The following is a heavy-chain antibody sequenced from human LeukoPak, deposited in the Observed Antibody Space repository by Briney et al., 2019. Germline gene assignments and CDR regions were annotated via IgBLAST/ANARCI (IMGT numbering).Heavy chain of an antibody. J-gene: IGHJ4*02. CDR1: GGSISSYY. CDR2: IYYSGST. Sequence: SETLSLTCTVSGGSISSYYWSWIRQPPGKGLEWIGYIYYSGSTNYNPSLKSRVTISVDTSKNQFSLKLSSVTAADTAVYSCARHAGQQLVHFDYWGQGTLVTVSS. D-gene: IGHD6-13*01. V-gene: IGHV4-59*08. CDR3: ARHAGQQLVHFDY.